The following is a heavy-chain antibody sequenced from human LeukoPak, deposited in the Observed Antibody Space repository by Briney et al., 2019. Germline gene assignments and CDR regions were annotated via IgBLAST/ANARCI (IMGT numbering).Heavy chain of an antibody. CDR1: GFIFNTYV. Sequence: HPGGSLRLSCAASGFIFNTYVMHWVRQAPGKGLEWLAFIRYDGSNKNYADSVKGRFTISRDNTKNSLYLQMNSLRAEDTAVYYCARAFNYDSSGYYALFSGFWGQGTLVTVSS. J-gene: IGHJ4*02. CDR3: ARAFNYDSSGYYALFSGF. D-gene: IGHD3-22*01. V-gene: IGHV3-30*02. CDR2: IRYDGSNK.